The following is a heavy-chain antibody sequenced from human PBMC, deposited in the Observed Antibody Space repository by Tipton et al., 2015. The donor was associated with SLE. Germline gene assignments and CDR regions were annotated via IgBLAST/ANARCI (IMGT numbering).Heavy chain of an antibody. CDR1: GGSISSYY. CDR3: ARALWKGGDY. D-gene: IGHD1-1*01. J-gene: IGHJ4*02. Sequence: TLSLTCTDSGGSISSYYWSWIRQPPGKGLEWIGEINHSGSTNHNPSLKSRVTISVDTSKNQLSLKLSAVTAAETAVYYCARALWKGGDYWGQGTLVTVSS. V-gene: IGHV4-34*01. CDR2: INHSGST.